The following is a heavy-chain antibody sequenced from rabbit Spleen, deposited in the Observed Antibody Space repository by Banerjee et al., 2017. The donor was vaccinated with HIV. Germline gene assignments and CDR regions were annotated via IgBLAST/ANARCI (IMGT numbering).Heavy chain of an antibody. J-gene: IGHJ4*01. CDR1: GFSFSTSYD. CDR3: ARDSGTYDYIDVYFNL. V-gene: IGHV1S45*01. D-gene: IGHD6-1*01. CDR2: MYTGNGKN. Sequence: QEQLVESGGGLVKPGTSLTITCTASGFSFSTSYDICWVRQAPWKGLEWIGCMYTGNGKNYYASWAKGRFTISKTSSTAVTLQMTSLTAADTATYFCARDSGTYDYIDVYFNLWGQGTLVTVS.